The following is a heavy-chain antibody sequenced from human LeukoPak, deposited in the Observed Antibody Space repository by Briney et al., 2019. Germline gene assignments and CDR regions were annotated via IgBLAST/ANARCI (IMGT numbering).Heavy chain of an antibody. J-gene: IGHJ4*02. V-gene: IGHV3-7*05. CDR1: GFTFSSYW. CDR2: IKQDGSEK. D-gene: IGHD2-2*01. CDR3: ARDQRYCSSSSCPWEPFDY. Sequence: PGGSLRLSCAASGFTFSSYWMSWVRQAPGKGLEWVANIKQDGSEKYYVDSVKGRFTISRDNAKHSLYLQMNSLRAEDTAVYYCARDQRYCSSSSCPWEPFDYWGQGTLVTVSS.